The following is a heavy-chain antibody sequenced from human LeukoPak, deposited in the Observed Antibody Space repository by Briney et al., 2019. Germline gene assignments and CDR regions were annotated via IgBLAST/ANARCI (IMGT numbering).Heavy chain of an antibody. V-gene: IGHV3-23*01. Sequence: GGSLRLSCAASGFTFSSYAMSWVRQAPGKGLEWVSAISGSGGSTYYADSAKGRFTISRDNSKNTLYLQMNSLRAEDTAVYYCAKDLNGPSGWSDYWGQGTLVTVSS. CDR1: GFTFSSYA. D-gene: IGHD6-19*01. CDR2: ISGSGGST. CDR3: AKDLNGPSGWSDY. J-gene: IGHJ4*02.